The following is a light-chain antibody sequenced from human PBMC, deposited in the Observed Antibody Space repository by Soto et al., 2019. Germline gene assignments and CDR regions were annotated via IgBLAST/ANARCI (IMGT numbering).Light chain of an antibody. J-gene: IGKJ4*01. CDR1: QSVSSS. V-gene: IGKV3-15*01. CDR2: GAS. Sequence: EIVMTQSPATLSVSPGERATLSCRASQSVSSSLAWYQQRPGQAPRLLIYGASTRATGIPARFSGSGSGTEFTLTISSLQPEDVAAYYCQKYNSAPLTFGGGTKVEIK. CDR3: QKYNSAPLT.